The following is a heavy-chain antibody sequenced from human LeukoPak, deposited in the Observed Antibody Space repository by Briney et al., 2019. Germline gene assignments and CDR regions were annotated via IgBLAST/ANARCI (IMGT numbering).Heavy chain of an antibody. CDR3: TTSRLLPAAIHFYYYYFMDV. J-gene: IGHJ6*03. V-gene: IGHV4-34*01. D-gene: IGHD2-21*02. Sequence: SETLSLTCAVHGGLVSGYSWSWIRQSPGKGLEWIGEINHSGSTNFNPSLKSRVTIAADTSKKEFSLKLTSVTAADTAVYYCTTSRLLPAAIHFYYYYFMDVWGTGTTVTVSS. CDR2: INHSGST. CDR1: GGLVSGYS.